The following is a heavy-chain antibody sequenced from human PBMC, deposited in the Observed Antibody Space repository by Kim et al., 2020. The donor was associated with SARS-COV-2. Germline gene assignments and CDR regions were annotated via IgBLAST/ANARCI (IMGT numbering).Heavy chain of an antibody. J-gene: IGHJ6*02. CDR3: AAPNGDYPDYYYYYGMDV. Sequence: SVKVSCKASGFTFTSSAVQWVRQARGQRLEWIGWIVVGSGNTNYAQKFQERVTITRDMSTSTAYMELSSLRSEDTAVYYCAAPNGDYPDYYYYYGMDVWGQGTTVTVSS. D-gene: IGHD4-17*01. CDR2: IVVGSGNT. CDR1: GFTFTSSA. V-gene: IGHV1-58*01.